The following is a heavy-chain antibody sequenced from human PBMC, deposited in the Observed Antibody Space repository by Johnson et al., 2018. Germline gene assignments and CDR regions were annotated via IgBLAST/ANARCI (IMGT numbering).Heavy chain of an antibody. V-gene: IGHV3-48*01. J-gene: IGHJ3*02. CDR1: GFTFSTYS. D-gene: IGHD3-10*01. CDR2: ISSSSNTI. CDR3: ASYHFGSGRYAFDI. Sequence: VQLVQSGGGLVQPGESRRLSCAASGFTFSTYSMNWVRQAPGTGLEWVSYISSSSNTIYYADSVKGRFTISRDNAKNSLYLQMDSLRAEDTALYYCASYHFGSGRYAFDIWGQGTMVTVSS.